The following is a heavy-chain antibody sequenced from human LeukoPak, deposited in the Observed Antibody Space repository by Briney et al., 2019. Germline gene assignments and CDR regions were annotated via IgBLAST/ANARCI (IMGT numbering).Heavy chain of an antibody. J-gene: IGHJ4*02. V-gene: IGHV3-23*01. CDR1: GFTFSSFA. D-gene: IGHD3-10*01. CDR3: AKEASGYGYYFDY. Sequence: GGSLRLSCAVSGFTFSSFAMSWVRQPPGKGLEWLSVISDSGGTTFYADSVKGRFTISRDNSKNTLYLQMNSLRAEDTAVYYCAKEASGYGYYFDYWGQGTLVTVS. CDR2: ISDSGGTT.